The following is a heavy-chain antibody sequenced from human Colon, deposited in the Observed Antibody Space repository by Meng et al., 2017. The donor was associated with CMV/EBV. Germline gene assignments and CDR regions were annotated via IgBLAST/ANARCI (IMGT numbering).Heavy chain of an antibody. J-gene: IGHJ4*02. D-gene: IGHD3-10*01. CDR2: IKDESYGGTT. CDR1: GLPFTDAW. V-gene: IGHV3-15*01. CDR3: AMFSRGY. Sequence: GESLKISCAASGLPFTDAWMTWVRQAPGKGLEWVGRIKDESYGGTTDYAASVKGRFSISRDDSKSMLYLQMNSLKSEDTAVYFCAMFSRGYWGQGTLVTVSS.